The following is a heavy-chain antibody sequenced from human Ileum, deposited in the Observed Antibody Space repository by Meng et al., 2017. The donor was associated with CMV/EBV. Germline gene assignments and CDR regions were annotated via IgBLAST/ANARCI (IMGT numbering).Heavy chain of an antibody. CDR3: ARANQAAENFDS. Sequence: QVQLQASGPGLVKPSETLSLTCTGSGASISSGDYYWTWIRQPPGKGLEWIGYIYYTGATYYRPSLESRIVISSDTSKNHFSLTLTSVTAADTAVYFCARANQAAENFDSWGQGTLVTVSS. J-gene: IGHJ4*02. V-gene: IGHV4-30-4*08. D-gene: IGHD6-13*01. CDR2: IYYTGAT. CDR1: GASISSGDYY.